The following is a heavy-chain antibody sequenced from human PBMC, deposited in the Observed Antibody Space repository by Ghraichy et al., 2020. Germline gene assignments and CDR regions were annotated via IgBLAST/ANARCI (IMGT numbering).Heavy chain of an antibody. V-gene: IGHV1-46*01. CDR3: ARERYDYWSGYYQYYGMDV. Sequence: ASVKVSCRAFGYTLTTHYMHWVRQAPGQGHEWMGVINPSGGSTSYTQKFQGRVTMTRDTSTSTVYMELSSLRSEDTAVYYCARERYDYWSGYYQYYGMDVWGQGTTVTVSS. J-gene: IGHJ6*01. CDR1: GYTLTTHY. CDR2: INPSGGST. D-gene: IGHD3-3*01.